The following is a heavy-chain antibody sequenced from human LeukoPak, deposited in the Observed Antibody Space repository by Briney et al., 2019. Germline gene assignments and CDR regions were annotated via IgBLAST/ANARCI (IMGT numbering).Heavy chain of an antibody. J-gene: IGHJ4*02. D-gene: IGHD3-10*01. CDR2: ISGSGGST. CDR1: GFTFSSYS. Sequence: GSLRLSCAASGFTFSSYSMNWVRQAPGKGLEWVSAISGSGGSTYYADSVKGRFTISRDNSKNTLYLQMNSLRAEDTAVYYCAKDLARCFDYWGQGTLVTVSS. CDR3: AKDLARCFDY. V-gene: IGHV3-23*01.